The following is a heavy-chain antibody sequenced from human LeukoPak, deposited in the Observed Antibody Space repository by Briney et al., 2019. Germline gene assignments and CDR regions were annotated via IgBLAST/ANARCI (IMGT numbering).Heavy chain of an antibody. CDR1: GVSISSSNSY. CDR3: ARKSTATLVIRWWQPYYYYMDV. Sequence: PSETLSLTCTVSGVSISSSNSYWGWIRQPPGKGLEWIGSIYYSGNTYYNASLKSRVTISVDTSKNQFSLKLSSVTAADTAVYYCARKSTATLVIRWWQPYYYYMDVWGKGTTVTISS. CDR2: IYYSGNT. D-gene: IGHD4-23*01. V-gene: IGHV4-39*01. J-gene: IGHJ6*03.